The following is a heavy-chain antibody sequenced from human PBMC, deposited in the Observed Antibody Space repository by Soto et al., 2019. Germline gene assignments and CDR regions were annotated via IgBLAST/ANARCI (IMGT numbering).Heavy chain of an antibody. CDR3: ARRYYDFCRGYSSSLDYYGMDV. CDR2: IIPIFGTA. Sequence: QVQLVQSGAEVKKPGSSVKVSCKASGGTFSSYAISWVRQAPGQGLEWMGGIIPIFGTANYAQKFQGRVTIYADETTSKAYMEQSRMRSEDTEEYYCARRYYDFCRGYSSSLDYYGMDVWGQGTTVTVSS. CDR1: GGTFSSYA. V-gene: IGHV1-69*01. J-gene: IGHJ6*02. D-gene: IGHD3-3*01.